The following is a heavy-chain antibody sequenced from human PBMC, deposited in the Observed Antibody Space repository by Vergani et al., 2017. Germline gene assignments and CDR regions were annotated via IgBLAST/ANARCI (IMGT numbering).Heavy chain of an antibody. CDR2: ISSSSSYI. D-gene: IGHD2-15*01. J-gene: IGHJ6*02. Sequence: EVQLVESGGGLVQPGGSLRLSCAASGFTFSSYSMNWVRQVPGKGLEWVSSISSSSSYIYYADSVKGRFTISRDNAKNSLYLQMNSLRAEDTAVYYCARDEVAHIVVVVAGDYYGMDVWGQGTTVTVSS. CDR3: ARDEVAHIVVVVAGDYYGMDV. V-gene: IGHV3-21*01. CDR1: GFTFSSYS.